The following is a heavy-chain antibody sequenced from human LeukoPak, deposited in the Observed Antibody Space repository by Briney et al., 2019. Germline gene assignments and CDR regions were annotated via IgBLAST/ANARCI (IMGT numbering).Heavy chain of an antibody. CDR1: GGSIRSGGDY. J-gene: IGHJ4*02. Sequence: SETLSLTCTVSGGSIRSGGDYWSWIRQHPGKGLEWIGSIYYSGSANYNPSLESRVTISVDTSKNQFSLRLSSVTAADTAVYYCARIPGDYYDTQGDYWGQGTLVIVSS. V-gene: IGHV4-31*03. D-gene: IGHD3-22*01. CDR2: IYYSGSA. CDR3: ARIPGDYYDTQGDY.